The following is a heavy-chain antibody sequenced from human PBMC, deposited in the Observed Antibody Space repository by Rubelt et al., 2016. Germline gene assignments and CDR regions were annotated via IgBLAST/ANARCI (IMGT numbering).Heavy chain of an antibody. D-gene: IGHD3-3*01. J-gene: IGHJ4*02. CDR1: GFVFSDAW. CDR3: GSGYPDY. V-gene: IGHV3-15*05. Sequence: EVQLVESGGGWVQPGGSLRLSCTGSGFVFSDAWLTWVRQAPGKGLEWVARIKSKTDGGTTDYAAPVKGRFTISRGDSKKTLYLQMSSVKAEDTAVYYCGSGYPDYWGQGNLVTVSS. CDR2: IKSKTDGGTT.